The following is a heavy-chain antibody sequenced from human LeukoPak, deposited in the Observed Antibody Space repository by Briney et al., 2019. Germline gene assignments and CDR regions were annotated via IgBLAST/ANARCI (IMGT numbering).Heavy chain of an antibody. J-gene: IGHJ4*02. V-gene: IGHV3-30*02. D-gene: IGHD1-26*01. CDR2: IRYDGSKE. CDR3: ARGTSSPGYFDF. CDR1: GFTFIDSG. Sequence: GGSLRLSCAASGFTFIDSGMNWVRQAPGKGLEWLTSIRYDGSKEYFADSVKGRFTISRDNSQKKLYLQMNNLRPEDTALYYCARGTSSPGYFDFWGQGTQVTVSS.